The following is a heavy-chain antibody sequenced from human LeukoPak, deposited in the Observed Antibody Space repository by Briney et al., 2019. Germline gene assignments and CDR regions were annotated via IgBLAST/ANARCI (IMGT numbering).Heavy chain of an antibody. V-gene: IGHV3-30*04. CDR3: ARGRGYSTSDY. D-gene: IGHD6-6*01. CDR1: RFTFSSYA. J-gene: IGHJ4*02. Sequence: GGSLRLSRAASRFTFSSYAMQWVRQAPGTGLEWVAVISFDGSNKYYAASVKGRFTISRDNANNTLFLHMNSLRAEDTAIYYCARGRGYSTSDYWGQGTLVTVS. CDR2: ISFDGSNK.